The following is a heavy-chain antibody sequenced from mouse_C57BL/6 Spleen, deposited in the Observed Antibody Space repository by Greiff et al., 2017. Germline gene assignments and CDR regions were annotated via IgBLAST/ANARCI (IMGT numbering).Heavy chain of an antibody. CDR2: INLKSDNYAT. V-gene: IGHV6-3*01. CDR1: GFTFSNYW. Sequence: EVHLVESGGGLVQPGGSMKLSCVASGFTFSNYWMNWVRQSPGQGLEWVAQINLKSDNYATHYAESVKGRFTISRDDSKSSVYLQMSNLRAEDTGIYYCTRGPSWFAYWGQGTLVTVSA. J-gene: IGHJ3*01. CDR3: TRGPSWFAY.